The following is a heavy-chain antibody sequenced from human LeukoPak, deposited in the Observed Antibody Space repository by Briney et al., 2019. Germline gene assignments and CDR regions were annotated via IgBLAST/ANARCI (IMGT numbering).Heavy chain of an antibody. CDR2: INHSGST. V-gene: IGHV4-34*01. J-gene: IGHJ3*02. CDR3: AKTLSAAFDI. CDR1: GGSFSGYY. Sequence: SETLSLTCAVYGGSFSGYYWSWIRQPPGKGLEWIGEINHSGSTSYNPSLKSRVTISVDTSKNQFSLKLSSVTAADTAVYYCAKTLSAAFDIWGQGTMVTVSS.